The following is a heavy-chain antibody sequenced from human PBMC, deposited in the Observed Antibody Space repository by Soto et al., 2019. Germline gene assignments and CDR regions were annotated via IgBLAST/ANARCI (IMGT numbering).Heavy chain of an antibody. V-gene: IGHV3-23*01. J-gene: IGHJ4*02. CDR1: GFTFSSYA. D-gene: IGHD1-26*01. CDR3: AKDYGAVGVVDY. CDR2: ISGSGGTT. Sequence: EVQLLESGGGSVQPGGSLRLSCAASGFTFSSYAMYWVRQAPGKGLEWVSFISGSGGTTYYADSVKGRFSISRDTSKNTLYLQMSSLRVEDTAVYYCAKDYGAVGVVDYWGQGTLVTVSS.